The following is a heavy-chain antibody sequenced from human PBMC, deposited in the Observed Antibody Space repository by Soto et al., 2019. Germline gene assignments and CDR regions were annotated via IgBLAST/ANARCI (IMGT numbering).Heavy chain of an antibody. V-gene: IGHV4-34*01. CDR1: GGFVSSGSYY. D-gene: IGHD1-1*01. CDR3: ARVERGTVTTVVDAFDI. Sequence: QVQLQQWGAGLLKPSETLSLTCVVYGGFVSSGSYYWSWIRQPPGKGLEWIGEMSHSGGTHFNPSLKSRVTISVDTSKNQFSLNIYSVTAADTALYYCARVERGTVTTVVDAFDIWGPGTMVTVSS. J-gene: IGHJ3*02. CDR2: MSHSGGT.